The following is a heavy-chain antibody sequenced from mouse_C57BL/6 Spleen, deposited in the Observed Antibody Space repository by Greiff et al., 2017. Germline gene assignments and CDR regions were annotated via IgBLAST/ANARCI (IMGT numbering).Heavy chain of an antibody. CDR2: IHPNSGST. CDR1: GYTFTSYW. V-gene: IGHV1-64*01. J-gene: IGHJ4*01. Sequence: QVQLQQPGAELVKPGASVKLSCKASGYTFTSYWMHWVKQRPGQGLEWIGMIHPNSGSTNYNEKFKSKATLTVDKSSSTAYMQLSSLTSEDSAVYYCARLYYYGSRLLYYAMDYWGQGTSVTGSS. CDR3: ARLYYYGSRLLYYAMDY. D-gene: IGHD1-1*01.